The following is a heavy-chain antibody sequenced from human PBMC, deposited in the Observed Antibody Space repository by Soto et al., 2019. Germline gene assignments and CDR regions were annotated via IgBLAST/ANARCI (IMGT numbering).Heavy chain of an antibody. J-gene: IGHJ4*02. D-gene: IGHD3-3*01. Sequence: EVQLVESGGGLVKPGGSLRLSCAASGFTFSSYTMNWVRQAPGKGLEWVSSISSSSSYIYYADSVKGRFTISRDNAKNSLYLQMNSLRAEDTAVFYCARARNDITIFGVVWYDFDYWGQGTLVTVSS. CDR2: ISSSSSYI. CDR3: ARARNDITIFGVVWYDFDY. CDR1: GFTFSSYT. V-gene: IGHV3-21*01.